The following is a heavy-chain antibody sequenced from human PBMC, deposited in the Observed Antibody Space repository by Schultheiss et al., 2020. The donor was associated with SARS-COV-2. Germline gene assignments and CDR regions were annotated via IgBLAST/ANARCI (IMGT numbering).Heavy chain of an antibody. J-gene: IGHJ3*02. D-gene: IGHD2-8*02. CDR1: AFTFSRYG. V-gene: IGHV3-30*03. CDR3: ARDPPSNGGVDAFDI. Sequence: GGSLRLSCAASAFTFSRYGMHWVRQAPGKGLEWVAVISYDGSNKYYADSVKGRFTISRDNSKNTLYLQMNSLRAEDTAVYYCARDPPSNGGVDAFDIWGQGTMVTVSS. CDR2: ISYDGSNK.